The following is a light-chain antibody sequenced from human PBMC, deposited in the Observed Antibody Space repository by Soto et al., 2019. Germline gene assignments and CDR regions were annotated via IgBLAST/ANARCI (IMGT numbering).Light chain of an antibody. CDR1: QSVSSY. Sequence: EIVLTQSPATLSLSPGERATLSCRASQSVSSYVAWYQQKPGQAPRLLIYDASNRATGIPARFSGSGSGTDFTLTISSLEPEDFAVYYCQQRSNWPFIFTFGPGTKVDIK. CDR3: QQRSNWPFIFT. J-gene: IGKJ3*01. V-gene: IGKV3-11*01. CDR2: DAS.